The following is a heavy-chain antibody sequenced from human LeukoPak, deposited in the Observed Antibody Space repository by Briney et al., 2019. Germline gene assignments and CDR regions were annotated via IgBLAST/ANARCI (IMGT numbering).Heavy chain of an antibody. J-gene: IGHJ4*02. CDR2: ISYDGSNK. CDR3: AKDLRSGWESDIDY. D-gene: IGHD6-19*01. V-gene: IGHV3-30*18. CDR1: GFTFSSYG. Sequence: GRSLRLSCAASGFTFSSYGMHWVGHAPGKGLEWVGLISYDGSNKYYADSVKGRFTISRDNSKNTLYLQMNSLRAEDTAVYYCAKDLRSGWESDIDYWGQGTLVTVSS.